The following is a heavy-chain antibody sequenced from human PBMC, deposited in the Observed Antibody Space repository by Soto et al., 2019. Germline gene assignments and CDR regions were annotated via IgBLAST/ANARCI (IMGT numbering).Heavy chain of an antibody. J-gene: IGHJ4*02. V-gene: IGHV1-18*01. CDR2: ISAYNGNT. CDR3: ARDSPPVDD. Sequence: GASVKVSCKASGYTFTNYATHWVRQAPGQGLEWMGWISAYNGNTKYAQKLQGRVTMTTDTSTSTAYMELRSLRSDDTAVYYCARDSPPVDDWGQGTLVTISS. CDR1: GYTFTNYA.